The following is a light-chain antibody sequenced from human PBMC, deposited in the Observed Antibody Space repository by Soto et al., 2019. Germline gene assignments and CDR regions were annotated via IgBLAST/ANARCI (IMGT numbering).Light chain of an antibody. Sequence: DIQMTQSPSSLSSSLGDRVSITFLASQSISTHLSWYQQKPGKAPKLLIYAASSLQSWVPSRFTGSGSGTDFTLTISSLEPEDFAFYYCQQRSNWPPITFGQGTRLEI. CDR2: AAS. CDR1: QSISTH. V-gene: IGKV1-39*01. J-gene: IGKJ5*01. CDR3: QQRSNWPPIT.